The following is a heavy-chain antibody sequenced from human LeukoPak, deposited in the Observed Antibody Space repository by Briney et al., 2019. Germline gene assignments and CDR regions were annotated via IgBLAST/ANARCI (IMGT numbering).Heavy chain of an antibody. J-gene: IGHJ6*02. CDR1: GFTFSSYA. CDR2: ISGCGGST. CDR3: AKPPVEWLSGHYYYSGMDV. D-gene: IGHD3-3*01. Sequence: GGSLRLSCAASGFTFSSYAMSWVRQARGKGLEWVSAISGCGGSTYYADSVKGRFTISRDNSKNTLYLQMNSLRADDTAVYYCAKPPVEWLSGHYYYSGMDVWGQGTTVTVSS. V-gene: IGHV3-23*01.